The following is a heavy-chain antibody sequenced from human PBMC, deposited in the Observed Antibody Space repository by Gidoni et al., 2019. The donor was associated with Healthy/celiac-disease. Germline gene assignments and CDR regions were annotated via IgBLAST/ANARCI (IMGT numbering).Heavy chain of an antibody. D-gene: IGHD1-26*01. V-gene: IGHV3-7*01. CDR2: IKQDGSEK. Sequence: EVQLVESGGGLVQPGGSLRLSCAASGFTFSSSWMSWVRQAPGKGLEWVANIKQDGSEKYYVDSVKGRFTISRDNAKNSLYLQMNSLRAEDTAVYYCASSFSGSLVDYWGQGTLVTVSS. CDR3: ASSFSGSLVDY. CDR1: GFTFSSSW. J-gene: IGHJ4*02.